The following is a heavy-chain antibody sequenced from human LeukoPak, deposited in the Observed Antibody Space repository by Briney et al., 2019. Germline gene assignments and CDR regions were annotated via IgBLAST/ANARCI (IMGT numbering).Heavy chain of an antibody. D-gene: IGHD6-19*01. CDR3: AREGVASTTDY. CDR1: GFTFSSYG. Sequence: GGSLRLSCAASGFTFSSYGMSWVRQAPGKGLEWVSAISGSGGSTYYADSVKGRFTISRDNSKDTLYLQMHSLRAEDTAVYYCAREGVASTTDYWGQGTLVTVSS. CDR2: ISGSGGST. J-gene: IGHJ4*02. V-gene: IGHV3-23*01.